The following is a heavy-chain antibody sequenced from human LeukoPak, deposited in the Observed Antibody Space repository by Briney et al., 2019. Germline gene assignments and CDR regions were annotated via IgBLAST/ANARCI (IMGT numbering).Heavy chain of an antibody. V-gene: IGHV1-58*01. J-gene: IGHJ5*02. CDR2: IVVGSGNT. CDR3: AADLYCSSTSCRVDWFDP. CDR1: GFTFTSPA. D-gene: IGHD2-2*01. Sequence: SVKVSCKASGFTFTSPAVQWVRQARGQRLEWIGWIVVGSGNTNYAQKFQERVTITRDMSTSTAYMELSSLRSEDTAVYYCAADLYCSSTSCRVDWFDPWGQGTLVTVSS.